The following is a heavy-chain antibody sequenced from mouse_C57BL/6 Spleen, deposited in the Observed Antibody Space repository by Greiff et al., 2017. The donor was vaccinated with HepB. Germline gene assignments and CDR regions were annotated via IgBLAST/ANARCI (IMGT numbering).Heavy chain of an antibody. Sequence: EVQRVESEGGLVQPGSSMKLSCTASGFTFSDYYMAWVRQVPEKGLEWVANINYDGSSTYYLDSLKSRFIISRDNAKNILYLQMSSLKSEDTATYYCARDQLTGYFDYWGQGTTLTVSS. CDR1: GFTFSDYY. V-gene: IGHV5-16*01. J-gene: IGHJ2*01. CDR3: ARDQLTGYFDY. CDR2: INYDGSST. D-gene: IGHD4-1*01.